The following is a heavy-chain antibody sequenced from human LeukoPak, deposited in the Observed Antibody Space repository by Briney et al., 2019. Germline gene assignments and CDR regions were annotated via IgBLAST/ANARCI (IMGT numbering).Heavy chain of an antibody. J-gene: IGHJ4*02. CDR2: IWYDGSNK. V-gene: IGHV3-33*01. D-gene: IGHD3-22*01. CDR3: AREGTYYYDGSGRPSRYFDY. CDR1: GFTFSSYG. Sequence: GRSLRLSCAASGFTFSSYGMHWVRQAPGKGLEWVAVIWYDGSNKYSADSVKGRFTISRDNSKNTLYLQMNSLGAEETAVYYWAREGTYYYDGSGRPSRYFDYWGQGTLVTVSS.